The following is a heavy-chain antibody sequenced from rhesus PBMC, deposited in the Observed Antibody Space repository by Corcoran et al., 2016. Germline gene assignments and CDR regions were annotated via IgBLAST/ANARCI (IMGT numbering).Heavy chain of an antibody. D-gene: IGHD4-29*01. CDR3: AREGTVADDY. CDR2: ITYSEST. Sequence: QVQLQESGPGLVKPSETLSLTCAVSGGSISSGYYYWSWIRQPPGKGLAWIGYITYSESTSYNPSLKRRVTISRDTSKNQFSLKLSSVTAADTAVYYCAREGTVADDYWGQGVLVTVSS. CDR1: GGSISSGYYY. V-gene: IGHV4-122*02. J-gene: IGHJ4*01.